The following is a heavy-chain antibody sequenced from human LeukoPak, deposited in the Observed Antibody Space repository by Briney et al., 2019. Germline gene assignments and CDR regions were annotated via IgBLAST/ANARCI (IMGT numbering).Heavy chain of an antibody. Sequence: PGGSLRLSCAASGFTFSSYEMNWVRQAPGKGLEWVSYISSSGSTIYYADSVKGRFTISRDNAKNSLYLQMNSLRTEDTALYYCAKDHYPHDYSYVDYWGQGTLVTVSS. CDR1: GFTFSSYE. J-gene: IGHJ4*02. CDR3: AKDHYPHDYSYVDY. V-gene: IGHV3-48*03. CDR2: ISSSGSTI. D-gene: IGHD5-12*01.